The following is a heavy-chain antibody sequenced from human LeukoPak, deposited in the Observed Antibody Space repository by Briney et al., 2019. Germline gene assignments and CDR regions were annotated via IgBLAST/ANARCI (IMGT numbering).Heavy chain of an antibody. CDR2: INHSGST. D-gene: IGHD3-10*01. Sequence: SETLSLTCAVYGGSFSGYYWSWIRQPPGKGLEWIGEINHSGSTNYNPSLKSRVTISVDTSKNQFSLKLSSVTAADTAVYYCARDRGAMVRGVTFDYWGQGTLVTVSS. CDR3: ARDRGAMVRGVTFDY. CDR1: GGSFSGYY. V-gene: IGHV4-34*01. J-gene: IGHJ4*02.